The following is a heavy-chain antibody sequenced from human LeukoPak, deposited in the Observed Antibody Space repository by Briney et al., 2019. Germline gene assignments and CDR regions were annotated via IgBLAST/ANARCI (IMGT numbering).Heavy chain of an antibody. CDR3: AREDYDILTGYYTRFDY. CDR2: INSDGSST. V-gene: IGHV3-74*01. Sequence: GGSLRLSCAASGFTFSSYWMHWVRQAPGKGLVWVSRINSDGSSTSYADSVKGRFTISRDNAKNTLYLQMNSLRAEDTAVYYCAREDYDILTGYYTRFDYWGQGTLVTVSS. D-gene: IGHD3-9*01. CDR1: GFTFSSYW. J-gene: IGHJ4*02.